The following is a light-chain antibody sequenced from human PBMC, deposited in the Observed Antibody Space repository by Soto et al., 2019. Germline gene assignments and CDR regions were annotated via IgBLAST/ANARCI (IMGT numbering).Light chain of an antibody. CDR3: CSYAGNSIVV. Sequence: QSALTQPASVSGSPGQSITISCTGTSSDVGSYNLVSWYQQHPGKAPKLMIYEDNKRPSGVSNRFSGSKSGNTASLTISGLQAEDEADYYCCSYAGNSIVVFGGGTKLTVL. J-gene: IGLJ2*01. CDR2: EDN. V-gene: IGLV2-23*01. CDR1: SSDVGSYNL.